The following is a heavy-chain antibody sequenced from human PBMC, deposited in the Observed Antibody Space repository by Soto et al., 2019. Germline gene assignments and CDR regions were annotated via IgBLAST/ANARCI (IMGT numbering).Heavy chain of an antibody. CDR3: AKGVSSSWYLDWFDP. J-gene: IGHJ5*02. CDR1: GFTFSSYA. V-gene: IGHV3-23*01. D-gene: IGHD6-13*01. CDR2: ISGSGGST. Sequence: GSLRLSCAASGFTFSSYAMSWVRQAPGKGLEWVSAISGSGGSTYYADSVKGRFTISRDNSKNTLYLQMNSLRAEDTAVYYCAKGVSSSWYLDWFDPWGQGTLVTVSS.